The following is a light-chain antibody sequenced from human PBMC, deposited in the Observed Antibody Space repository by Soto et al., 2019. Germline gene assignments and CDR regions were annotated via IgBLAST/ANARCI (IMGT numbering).Light chain of an antibody. CDR3: SSHTSVTTRV. CDR1: SSDVGTYDY. Sequence: QSVLTQPASVSGSPGKSIAISRTGTSSDVGTYDYVSWYQQYPDKAPKLIIYEVTQRPSGVSNRFSGSKSGNTASLTISGLQAEDEADYYCSSHTSVTTRVFGTGTKVPVL. CDR2: EVT. J-gene: IGLJ1*01. V-gene: IGLV2-14*01.